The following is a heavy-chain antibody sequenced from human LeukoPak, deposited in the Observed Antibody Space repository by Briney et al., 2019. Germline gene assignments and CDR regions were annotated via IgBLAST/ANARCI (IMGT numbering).Heavy chain of an antibody. CDR2: IYYSGST. CDR3: ARGTGYSSSWLYY. Sequence: SETLSLTCTVSGGSISSSSYYWGWIRQPPGKGLEWIGSIYYSGSTYYNPSLKSRVTISVDTSKNQFSLKLSSVTAADTAVYYCARGTGYSSSWLYYWGQGTLVTVSS. CDR1: GGSISSSSYY. J-gene: IGHJ4*02. D-gene: IGHD6-13*01. V-gene: IGHV4-39*07.